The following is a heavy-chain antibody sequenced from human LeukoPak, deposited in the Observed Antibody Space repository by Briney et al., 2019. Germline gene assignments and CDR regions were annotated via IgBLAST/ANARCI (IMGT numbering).Heavy chain of an antibody. CDR2: INPNSGGT. Sequence: ASVKVSCKASGYTFTGYYMHWVRQAPGQGLEWMGWINPNSGGTNYAQKFQGRVTMTRDTSISTAYMELSRLRSDDTAVYYCARDITMVRGVIPQNWFDPWGQGTLVTVSS. CDR1: GYTFTGYY. D-gene: IGHD3-10*01. CDR3: ARDITMVRGVIPQNWFDP. J-gene: IGHJ5*02. V-gene: IGHV1-2*02.